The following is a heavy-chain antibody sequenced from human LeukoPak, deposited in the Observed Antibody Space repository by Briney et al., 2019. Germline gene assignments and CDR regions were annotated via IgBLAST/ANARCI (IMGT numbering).Heavy chain of an antibody. CDR2: ILPVFGTV. V-gene: IGHV1-69*05. CDR1: GVTFSSYA. CDR3: ATNPMTGYHLGDYYYFYMAV. J-gene: IGHJ6*03. D-gene: IGHD1-20*01. Sequence: ASVKVFCKASGVTFSSYAIIWVRQAPGQGLELIGGILPVFGTVNSAQKFQGRVTITKDDSTTTAYMEMSSLRSEDTAVYYSATNPMTGYHLGDYYYFYMAVWGKGTTVTVS.